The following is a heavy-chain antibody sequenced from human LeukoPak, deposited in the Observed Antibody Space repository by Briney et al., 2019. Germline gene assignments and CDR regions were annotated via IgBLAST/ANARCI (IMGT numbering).Heavy chain of an antibody. J-gene: IGHJ6*03. V-gene: IGHV3-64*01. CDR3: ARTINYDFWSGYPKNYMDV. CDR2: ISSNGGST. Sequence: GGSLRLSCAASGFTFSSYAMHWVRQAPGKGLEYVSAISSNGGSTYYANSVKGRFTISRDNSKNTLYLQMGSLRAEDMAVYYCARTINYDFWSGYPKNYMDVWGKGTTVTVSS. D-gene: IGHD3-3*01. CDR1: GFTFSSYA.